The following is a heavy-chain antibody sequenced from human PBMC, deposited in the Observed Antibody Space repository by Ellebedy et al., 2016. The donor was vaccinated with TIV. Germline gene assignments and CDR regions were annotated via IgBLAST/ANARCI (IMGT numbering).Heavy chain of an antibody. D-gene: IGHD6-19*01. CDR3: AEGRSGWYYFDY. Sequence: SETLSLTCTVSGGSIRGFYWSWIRQPPGRGLECLGYIYDSGSTDYNPSLKSRVTISVDTSKNQFSLRLSSVTAADTAVYYCAEGRSGWYYFDYWGQGTPVTVSS. CDR1: GGSIRGFY. V-gene: IGHV4-59*12. CDR2: IYDSGST. J-gene: IGHJ4*02.